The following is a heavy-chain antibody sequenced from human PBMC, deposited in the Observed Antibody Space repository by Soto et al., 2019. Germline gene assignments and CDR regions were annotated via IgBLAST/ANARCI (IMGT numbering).Heavy chain of an antibody. D-gene: IGHD3-22*01. CDR3: ARGGDPDYYDSSGYLPDFDY. CDR1: GGSFSGYY. Sequence: SETLSLTCAVYGGSFSGYYWSWIRQPPGKGLEWIGEINHSGSTNYNPSLKSRVTISVDTSKNQFSLKLSSVTAADTAVYYCARGGDPDYYDSSGYLPDFDYWGQGTLVTVSS. V-gene: IGHV4-34*01. CDR2: INHSGST. J-gene: IGHJ4*02.